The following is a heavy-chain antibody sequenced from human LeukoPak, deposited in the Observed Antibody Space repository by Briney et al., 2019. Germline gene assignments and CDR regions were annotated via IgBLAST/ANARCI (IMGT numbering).Heavy chain of an antibody. J-gene: IGHJ5*02. D-gene: IGHD3-16*01. CDR3: ATSGGDWFDP. CDR2: IYNSGGT. Sequence: PSETLSLTCTVSGDSISSSPYCWGWIRQPPGRGLEWIGNIYNSGGTYYNPSLKSRVTILVDTSKNQFSLKLNSVTAADTAFYYCATSGGDWFDPWGQGTLVTVSS. V-gene: IGHV4-39*07. CDR1: GDSISSSPYC.